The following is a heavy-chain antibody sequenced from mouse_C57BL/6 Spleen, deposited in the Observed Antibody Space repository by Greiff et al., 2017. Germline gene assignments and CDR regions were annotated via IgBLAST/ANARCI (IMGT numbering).Heavy chain of an antibody. CDR3: ARGGFDYGNYVMDY. J-gene: IGHJ4*01. CDR1: GYTFTSYW. V-gene: IGHV1-69*01. D-gene: IGHD2-1*01. Sequence: QVQLQQPGAELVMPGASVKLSCKASGYTFTSYWMHWVKQRPGQGLEWIGENDPSDSYTNYNQKFKGKSTLTVDKSSSTAYMQLSSLTSEDSAVYYCARGGFDYGNYVMDYWGQGTSVTVSS. CDR2: NDPSDSYT.